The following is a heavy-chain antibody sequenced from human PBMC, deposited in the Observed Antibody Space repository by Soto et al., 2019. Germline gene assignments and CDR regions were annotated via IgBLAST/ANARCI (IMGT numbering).Heavy chain of an antibody. Sequence: GGSLRLSCAASGFTFSDYYMSWIRQAPGKGLEWVSYISSSGSTIYYADSVKGRFTISRDNAKNSLYLQMNSLRAEDTAVYYCARDPVDTAMDKLGGYYYYYYMDVWGKGTTVTVSS. V-gene: IGHV3-11*01. J-gene: IGHJ6*03. D-gene: IGHD5-18*01. CDR1: GFTFSDYY. CDR3: ARDPVDTAMDKLGGYYYYYYMDV. CDR2: ISSSGSTI.